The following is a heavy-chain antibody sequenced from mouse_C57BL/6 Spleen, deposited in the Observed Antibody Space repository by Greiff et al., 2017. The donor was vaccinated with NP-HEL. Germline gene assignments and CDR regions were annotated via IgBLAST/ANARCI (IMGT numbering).Heavy chain of an antibody. CDR2: IWSGGGT. CDR3: ATIYYDYDETFAY. D-gene: IGHD2-4*01. CDR1: GFSLTSYG. J-gene: IGHJ3*01. V-gene: IGHV2-2*01. Sequence: QVQLQQSGPGLVQPSQSLSITCTVSGFSLTSYGVHWVRQSPGQGLEWLGVIWSGGGTDYNAAFISRLSISKDNSKIQVFFKMNSLQADDTAIYYCATIYYDYDETFAYWGQGSLVTVAA.